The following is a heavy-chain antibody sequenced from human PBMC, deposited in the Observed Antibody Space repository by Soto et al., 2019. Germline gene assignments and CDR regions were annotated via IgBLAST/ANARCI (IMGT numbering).Heavy chain of an antibody. J-gene: IGHJ4*01. V-gene: IGHV1-69*01. CDR1: GGSLSINA. CDR3: TRDHSNYDVLTG. D-gene: IGHD3-9*01. Sequence: QVQLVQSGAEVKKPGSSVKVSCKTSGGSLSINAISWVRQARGQGFEWMGGISPIFGATKYIDKFQCRLTITADESTSTVYMELGSLTSEDTAVYFCTRDHSNYDVLTGWVQGTQVTVSS. CDR2: ISPIFGAT.